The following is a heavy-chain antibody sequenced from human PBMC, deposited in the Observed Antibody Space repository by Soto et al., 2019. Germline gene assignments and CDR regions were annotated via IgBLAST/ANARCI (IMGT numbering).Heavy chain of an antibody. J-gene: IGHJ5*02. CDR2: IYHSGST. V-gene: IGHV4-30-2*01. Sequence: QLQLQESGSGLVRPSQTLSLTCAVSGGSISSGGYSWNWIRQPPGKGLEWIGYIYHSGSTLYNPSLKRRVTISVDKSKNQVSMKLCSVTAADTAVYYCARDQLEGNWFDPWGQGTLVTVSS. CDR3: ARDQLEGNWFDP. CDR1: GGSISSGGYS. D-gene: IGHD1-1*01.